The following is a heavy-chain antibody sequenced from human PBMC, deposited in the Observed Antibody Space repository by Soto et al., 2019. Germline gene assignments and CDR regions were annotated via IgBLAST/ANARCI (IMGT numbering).Heavy chain of an antibody. J-gene: IGHJ4*02. Sequence: EVQLLESGGGLVQPGGSLRLSCAASGFTFSSYAMSWVRQAPGKGLEWVSAISGSGGSTYYADSVKGRFTISRDNSKKTLYLQRNSLRAEDTGVYYCAKDFLIAVAGTYFDYWGQGTLVTVSS. D-gene: IGHD6-19*01. CDR3: AKDFLIAVAGTYFDY. V-gene: IGHV3-23*01. CDR2: ISGSGGST. CDR1: GFTFSSYA.